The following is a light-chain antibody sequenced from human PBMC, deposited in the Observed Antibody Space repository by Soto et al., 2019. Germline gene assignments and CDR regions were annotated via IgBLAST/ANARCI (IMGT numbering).Light chain of an antibody. V-gene: IGKV4-1*01. CDR2: WAS. CDR3: QQYYSSPWT. J-gene: IGKJ1*01. CDR1: QNLLYSSNNKNY. Sequence: DIVMTQSPDSLAVSLGERVTINCRSSQNLLYSSNNKNYLAWYQLKPGQPPKLLIYWASTRESGVPDRFSGSGSGTDFTLTISRLQAEDVAVYYCQQYYSSPWTFGQGTKVEIK.